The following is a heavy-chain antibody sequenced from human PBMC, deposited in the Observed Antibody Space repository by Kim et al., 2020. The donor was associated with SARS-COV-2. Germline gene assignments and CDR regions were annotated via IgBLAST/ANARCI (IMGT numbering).Heavy chain of an antibody. Sequence: ASVKVSCKASGFTFTNYYIHWLRQAPGQGLEWMGMIDPTGESTSYSQKFQGRVIMTRDAATSTADMDLTRLRSEDTAVYYCARGRSGVVPFDYWGQGTLVAVSS. CDR2: IDPTGEST. D-gene: IGHD2-15*01. J-gene: IGHJ4*02. V-gene: IGHV1-46*01. CDR3: ARGRSGVVPFDY. CDR1: GFTFTNYY.